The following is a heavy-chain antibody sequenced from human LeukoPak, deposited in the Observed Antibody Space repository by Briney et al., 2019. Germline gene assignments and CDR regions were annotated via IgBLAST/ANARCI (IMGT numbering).Heavy chain of an antibody. CDR1: GFTFSNYG. J-gene: IGHJ4*02. Sequence: GGSLRLSGAASGFTFSNYGMHWVRQAPGKGLEWVAVIWYDGSNKYYADSVKGRFTISRDNSENTLYLQMNSLRAEDTAVYYCAGNYGPYYFDYWGQGTLVTVSS. CDR3: AGNYGPYYFDY. V-gene: IGHV3-33*01. D-gene: IGHD3-10*01. CDR2: IWYDGSNK.